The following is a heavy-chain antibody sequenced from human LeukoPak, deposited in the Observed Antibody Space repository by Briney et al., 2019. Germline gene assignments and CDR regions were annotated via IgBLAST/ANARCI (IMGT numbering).Heavy chain of an antibody. Sequence: PGGSLRLSCAASESTVDYAMHWVRQVPGKGLEWVSGIYWERGDVGYADSVRGRFTISRDNTKRSLYLQMNSLRAEDTALYYCGKDISAGGMDAWGQGTAVTVSS. CDR1: ESTVDYA. V-gene: IGHV3-9*01. CDR3: GKDISAGGMDA. CDR2: IYWERGDV. J-gene: IGHJ6*02.